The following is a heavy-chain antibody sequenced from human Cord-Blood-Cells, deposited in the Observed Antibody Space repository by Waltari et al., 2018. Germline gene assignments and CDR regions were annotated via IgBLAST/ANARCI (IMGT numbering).Heavy chain of an antibody. CDR1: GYTLTDLS. Sequence: QVQLVQSGAEVKKPGASVKVSCKVSGYTLTDLSMHWVRQAPGKGLEWMGGFDPEDGETIYEQKFKGRVTMTEDTTTDTAYMELSSLRSEDTAVYYCATGIAAAATYFDYWGQGTLVTVSS. CDR3: ATGIAAAATYFDY. V-gene: IGHV1-24*01. J-gene: IGHJ4*02. CDR2: FDPEDGET. D-gene: IGHD6-13*01.